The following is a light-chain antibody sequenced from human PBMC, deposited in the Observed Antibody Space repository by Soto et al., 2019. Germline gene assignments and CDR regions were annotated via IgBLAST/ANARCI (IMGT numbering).Light chain of an antibody. Sequence: DIQMTQSPSTLSASVGDRVTITCRASQSVTNWLAWYQQKPGKAPKLLIYQASSLESGVPSRFSGTGSGTEFTLTISSLQPDDFATYYCQHYNSYSPTFGGGTKVEIK. V-gene: IGKV1-5*03. CDR2: QAS. J-gene: IGKJ4*01. CDR3: QHYNSYSPT. CDR1: QSVTNW.